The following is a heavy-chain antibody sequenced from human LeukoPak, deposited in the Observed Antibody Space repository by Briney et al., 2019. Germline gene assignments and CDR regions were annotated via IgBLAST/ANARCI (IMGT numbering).Heavy chain of an antibody. J-gene: IGHJ4*02. D-gene: IGHD4-17*01. Sequence: PGGSLRLSCAASGFTFNNAWMSWVRQAPGKGLEWVGRIKSKTDGETTDYAAPVKGRFTISRDDSKNTLYLQMNSLKTEDTAVYYCTGRSTAWNYWGQGTLVTVSS. CDR3: TGRSTAWNY. V-gene: IGHV3-15*01. CDR2: IKSKTDGETT. CDR1: GFTFNNAW.